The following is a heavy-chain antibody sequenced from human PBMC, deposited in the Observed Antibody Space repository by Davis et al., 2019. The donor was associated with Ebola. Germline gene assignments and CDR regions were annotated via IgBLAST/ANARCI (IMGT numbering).Heavy chain of an antibody. V-gene: IGHV4-39*01. D-gene: IGHD3-16*01. CDR1: GGSISSGGYY. CDR2: IYYSGST. J-gene: IGHJ4*02. CDR3: ATLRDYGDYFDY. Sequence: MPSETLSLTCTVSGGSISSGGYYWSWIRQHPGKGLEWIGYIYYSGSTYYNPSLKSRVTISVDTSKNQFSLKLSSVTAADTAVYYCATLRDYGDYFDYWGQGTLVTVSS.